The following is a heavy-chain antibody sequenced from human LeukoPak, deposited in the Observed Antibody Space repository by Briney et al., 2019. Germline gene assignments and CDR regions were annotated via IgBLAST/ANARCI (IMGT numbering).Heavy chain of an antibody. CDR2: INHSGST. D-gene: IGHD5-18*01. CDR3: ARLRGQLWLNRVKDY. V-gene: IGHV4-34*01. CDR1: GGSFSGYY. Sequence: PSETLSLTCAVYGGSFSGYYWSWIRQPPGKGLEWIGEINHSGSTNYNPSLKSRVTISVDTSKNQFSLKLSSVTAADTAVYYCARLRGQLWLNRVKDYWGQGTLVTVSS. J-gene: IGHJ4*02.